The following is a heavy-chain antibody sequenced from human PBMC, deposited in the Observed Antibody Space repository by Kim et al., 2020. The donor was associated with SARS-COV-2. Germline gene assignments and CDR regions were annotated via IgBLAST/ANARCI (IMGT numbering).Heavy chain of an antibody. J-gene: IGHJ4*02. V-gene: IGHV3-23*01. CDR2: ITSPTVGGYT. D-gene: IGHD2-8*02. CDR3: ATRPPHGDIWYFFDY. Sequence: GGSLRLSCAASGFSFFHHAMSWVRQVPGKGLEWVSVITSPTVGGYTYYADSVKGRFTISRDNSKNTVFLQMNSLRAEDTDLYYCATRPPHGDIWYFFDYWGPGTLVTVSS. CDR1: GFSFFHHA.